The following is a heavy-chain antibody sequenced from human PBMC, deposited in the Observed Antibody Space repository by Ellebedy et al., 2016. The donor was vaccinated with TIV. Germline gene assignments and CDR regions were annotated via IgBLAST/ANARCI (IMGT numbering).Heavy chain of an antibody. CDR1: GFTFTSFG. V-gene: IGHV1-69*13. J-gene: IGHJ4*02. D-gene: IGHD3-22*01. Sequence: ASVKVSCKASGFTFTSFGISWVRQAPGQGLEWMGGIIAIFGTANYAQKFQGRVTITADESTSTAYMELSSLRSEDTAVYYCARKGPFGYDTSGFSDYWGQGTLITVSS. CDR3: ARKGPFGYDTSGFSDY. CDR2: IIAIFGTA.